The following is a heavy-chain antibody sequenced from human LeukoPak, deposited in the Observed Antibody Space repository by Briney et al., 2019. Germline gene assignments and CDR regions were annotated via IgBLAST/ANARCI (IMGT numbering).Heavy chain of an antibody. CDR1: GFTFSSYG. J-gene: IGHJ6*02. V-gene: IGHV3-30*02. CDR2: IRYDGSNK. CDR3: AKRIITMIVVASYGMDV. D-gene: IGHD3-22*01. Sequence: GGSLRLSCVASGFTFSSYGMHWVRQAPGKGLEWVAFIRYDGSNKYYADSVKGRFTISRDNSKNTLYLQMNSLRAEDTAVYYCAKRIITMIVVASYGMDVWGQGTTVTVSS.